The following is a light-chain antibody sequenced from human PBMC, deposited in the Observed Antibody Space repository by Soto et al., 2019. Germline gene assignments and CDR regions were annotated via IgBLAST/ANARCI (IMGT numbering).Light chain of an antibody. Sequence: QSVLTQPASVSGSPGQSITISCTGTSSDVGRYNHVSWYQHHPGKAPKLIISEVSNRPSGVSNRFSGSKSGYTASLTISGLQAEDEADYYCNSHTSGDFRVFXTGTKVTVL. V-gene: IGLV2-14*01. J-gene: IGLJ1*01. CDR1: SSDVGRYNH. CDR3: NSHTSGDFRV. CDR2: EVS.